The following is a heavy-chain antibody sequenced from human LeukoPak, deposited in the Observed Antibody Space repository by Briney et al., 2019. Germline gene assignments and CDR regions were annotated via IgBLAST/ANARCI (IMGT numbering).Heavy chain of an antibody. Sequence: PGGSLRLSYAASGFTFSSYSMNWVRQAPGKGLEWVSSISSSSSYIYYADSVKGRFTISRDNAKNSLYLQMNSLRAEDTAVYYCARGGSGSYGKDYYYYGMDVWGQGTTVTVPS. J-gene: IGHJ6*02. D-gene: IGHD3-10*01. V-gene: IGHV3-21*01. CDR3: ARGGSGSYGKDYYYYGMDV. CDR1: GFTFSSYS. CDR2: ISSSSSYI.